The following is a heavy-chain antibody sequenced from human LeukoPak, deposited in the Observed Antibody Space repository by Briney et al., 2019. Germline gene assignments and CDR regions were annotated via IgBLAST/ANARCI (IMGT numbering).Heavy chain of an antibody. CDR3: ASVVATGGY. J-gene: IGHJ4*02. CDR2: INPNSGDT. Sequence: ASVKVSCKASGYTFTGYYMHWVRQAPGQGLEWMGLINPNSGDTNYAQNFQGRVTMTTDTSISTAYMELSRLTSDDTAVYYCASVVATGGYWGQGTLVTVSS. V-gene: IGHV1-2*02. CDR1: GYTFTGYY. D-gene: IGHD5-12*01.